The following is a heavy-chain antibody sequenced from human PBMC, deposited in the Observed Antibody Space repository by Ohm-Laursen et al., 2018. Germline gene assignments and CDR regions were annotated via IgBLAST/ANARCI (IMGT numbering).Heavy chain of an antibody. D-gene: IGHD5-12*01. CDR2: INPSGGST. V-gene: IGHV1-46*01. J-gene: IGHJ4*02. CDR1: GYTFTSYY. Sequence: ASVKVSCKASGYTFTSYYMHWVRQAPGQGLEWMGIINPSGGSTSYAQKFQGRVTMTRDTSTSTVYMELSRLSSDDTAVYYCATRTGGYDDWGQGTLVTVSS. CDR3: ATRTGGYDD.